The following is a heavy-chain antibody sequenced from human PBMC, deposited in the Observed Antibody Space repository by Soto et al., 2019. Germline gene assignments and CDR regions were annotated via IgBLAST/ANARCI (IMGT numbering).Heavy chain of an antibody. CDR3: ARVPPLGLVVAATPSSYYYYGMDV. CDR1: GLAFPIDD. CDR2: MNPSGRNT. J-gene: IGHJ6*02. Sequence: GASVKVSCKASGLAFPIDDIIWVRQTIGQGLEFMGWMNPSGRNTGYAQKFQGRVMITADESTSTAYMELSSLRSEDTAVYYCARVPPLGLVVAATPSSYYYYGMDVWGQGTTVTVSS. V-gene: IGHV1-8*01. D-gene: IGHD2-15*01.